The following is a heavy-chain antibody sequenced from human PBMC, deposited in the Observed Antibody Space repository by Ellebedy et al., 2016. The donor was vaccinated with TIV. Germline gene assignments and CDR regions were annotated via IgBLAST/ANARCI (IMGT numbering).Heavy chain of an antibody. CDR3: ARPGYCTNGVCYHPFDY. J-gene: IGHJ4*02. Sequence: SVKVSCXASGYTFTSYYMHWVRQAPGQGLEWMGGIIPIFGTANYAQKFQGRVTITADKSTSTAYMELSSLRSEDTAVYYCARPGYCTNGVCYHPFDYWGQGTLVTVSS. CDR2: IIPIFGTA. CDR1: GYTFTSYY. V-gene: IGHV1-69*06. D-gene: IGHD2-8*01.